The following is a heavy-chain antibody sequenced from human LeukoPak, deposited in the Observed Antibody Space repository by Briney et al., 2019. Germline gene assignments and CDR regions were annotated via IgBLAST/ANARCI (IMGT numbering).Heavy chain of an antibody. CDR2: INPNSGGT. Sequence: ASVKVSCKASGYTFIDYYMHWVRQAPGQGLEWMGWINPNSGGTNYAQKFQGRVTLTRDTSITTAYMELSRLRSDDTAVYYCARLSIAEAGTWGQGTLVTVSS. CDR3: ARLSIAEAGT. D-gene: IGHD6-19*01. CDR1: GYTFIDYY. V-gene: IGHV1-2*02. J-gene: IGHJ4*02.